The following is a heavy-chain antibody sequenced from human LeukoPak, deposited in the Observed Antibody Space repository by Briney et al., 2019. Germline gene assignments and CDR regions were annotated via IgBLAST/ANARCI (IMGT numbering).Heavy chain of an antibody. V-gene: IGHV4-39*01. D-gene: IGHD6-19*01. CDR2: IYYSGST. CDR1: GGSISSSSYY. Sequence: PSETLSLTCTVSGGSISSSSYYWGWIRQPPGKGLEWIGSIYYSGSTYYNPSLKSRVTISVDTSKNQFSLKLSSVAAADTAVYYCARLDSSGWYRNYWGQGTLVTVSS. CDR3: ARLDSSGWYRNY. J-gene: IGHJ4*02.